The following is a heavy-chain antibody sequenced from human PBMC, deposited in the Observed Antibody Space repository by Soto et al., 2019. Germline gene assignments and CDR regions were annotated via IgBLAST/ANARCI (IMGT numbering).Heavy chain of an antibody. J-gene: IGHJ4*02. D-gene: IGHD5-12*01. CDR2: INPSSDST. CDR3: ARGSGYDTAFDY. CDR1: GYTFTSYY. V-gene: IGHV1-46*01. Sequence: ASVKVSCKASGYTFTSYYMHWVRQAPGQGLEWMGIINPSSDSTAYAQKFQGRVTMTRPTSTSAVYMELSSLRSEDTAVYYCARGSGYDTAFDYWGQGTLVTVSS.